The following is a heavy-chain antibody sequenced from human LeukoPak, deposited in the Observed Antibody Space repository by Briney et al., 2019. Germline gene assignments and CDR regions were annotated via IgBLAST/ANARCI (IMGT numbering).Heavy chain of an antibody. CDR2: IIPIFGTA. J-gene: IGHJ4*02. CDR1: GGTFSSYA. V-gene: IGHV1-69*13. CDR3: AREMGRVNDY. D-gene: IGHD1-26*01. Sequence: ASVKVSCKASGGTFSSYAISWVRQAPAQGLEWMGGIIPIFGTANYAQKFQGRVTITADESTSTAYMELSSLRSEDTAVYYCAREMGRVNDYWGQGTLVTVSS.